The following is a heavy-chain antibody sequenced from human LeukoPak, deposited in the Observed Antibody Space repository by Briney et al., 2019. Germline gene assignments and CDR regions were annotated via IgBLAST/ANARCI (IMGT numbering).Heavy chain of an antibody. Sequence: GGSLRLSCAVSGVTFSSYAMSWVRLAPGKGLEWVSEINSSGRSTYYADSPKGRVTISRDNSKSTLYLKLNILAAADTATYYCTRVLFGVLAGNFDSWGQGTLVIVSS. V-gene: IGHV3-23*01. D-gene: IGHD3-10*02. CDR1: GVTFSSYA. CDR2: INSSGRST. CDR3: TRVLFGVLAGNFDS. J-gene: IGHJ4*02.